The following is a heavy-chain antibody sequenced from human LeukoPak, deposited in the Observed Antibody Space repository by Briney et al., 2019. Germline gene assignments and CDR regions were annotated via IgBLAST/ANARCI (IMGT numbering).Heavy chain of an antibody. J-gene: IGHJ4*02. D-gene: IGHD5-18*01. CDR1: GFTFSNYW. CDR3: ASLDTAVSNAGH. CDR2: VKRDGSEE. Sequence: GGSLRLSCAASGFTFSNYWMSWVRQAPGKGLEWVANVKRDGSEEYYVDSVKGRFTVSRDNAKNSLYLQMSSLRVEDTAVYYCASLDTAVSNAGHWGQGTLVTVSS. V-gene: IGHV3-7*01.